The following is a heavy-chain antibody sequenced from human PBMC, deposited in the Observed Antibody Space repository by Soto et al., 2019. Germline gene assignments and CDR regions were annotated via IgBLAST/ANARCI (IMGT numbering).Heavy chain of an antibody. Sequence: LSETLSLTCTVSGGSISSYYWSWIRQPPGKGLEWIGYIYYSGSTNYNPSLKSRVTISVDTSKNQFSLKLRSVTAADTAVYYCARESRSSRYDSSGYSQFWFFDLWGRGTLVT. V-gene: IGHV4-59*12. CDR3: ARESRSSRYDSSGYSQFWFFDL. CDR2: IYYSGST. D-gene: IGHD3-22*01. J-gene: IGHJ2*01. CDR1: GGSISSYY.